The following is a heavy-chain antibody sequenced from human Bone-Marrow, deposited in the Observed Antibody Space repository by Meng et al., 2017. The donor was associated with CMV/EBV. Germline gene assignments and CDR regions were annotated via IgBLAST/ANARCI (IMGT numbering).Heavy chain of an antibody. CDR1: GFTFSSYA. CDR2: ISGSGGST. CDR3: ASQGRSVRPGY. D-gene: IGHD6-6*01. V-gene: IGHV3-23*01. J-gene: IGHJ4*02. Sequence: GESLKISCAASGFTFSSYAMSWVRQAPGKGLEWVSAISGSGGSTYYADSVKGRFTISRDNAKSSLYLQMTSLRVEDTAIYYCASQGRSVRPGYWGQGTRVTGSS.